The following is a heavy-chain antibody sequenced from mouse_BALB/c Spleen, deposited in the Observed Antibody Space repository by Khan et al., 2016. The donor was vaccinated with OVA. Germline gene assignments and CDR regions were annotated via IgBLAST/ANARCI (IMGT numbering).Heavy chain of an antibody. CDR3: AKNYGYDVYFDY. V-gene: IGHV1S136*01. CDR2: IYPFNDDT. J-gene: IGHJ2*01. Sequence: VRLQQSGPDLVKPGASVRMSCKASGYTFTSYVIHWLRQKPGQGLEWIGYIYPFNDDTKYNEKFKGKATLTSDKSSSTAYMELSSLTSEDSAVYYCAKNYGYDVYFDYWGQGTTLTVSS. CDR1: GYTFTSYV. D-gene: IGHD2-14*01.